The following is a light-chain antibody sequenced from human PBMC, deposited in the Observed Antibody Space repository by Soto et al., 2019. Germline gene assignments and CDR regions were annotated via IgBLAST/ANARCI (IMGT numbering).Light chain of an antibody. CDR1: QNIDTY. Sequence: DIQMTQSPSSLSASFGDRVTLTCRASQNIDTYLNWYQQKPGTAPKLLMYAASSLHSGVPSRFSGSGSGTDCTLTISSLQPEDFATYYCQQRHTTPYTFGQGTKLEI. CDR2: AAS. CDR3: QQRHTTPYT. J-gene: IGKJ2*01. V-gene: IGKV1-39*01.